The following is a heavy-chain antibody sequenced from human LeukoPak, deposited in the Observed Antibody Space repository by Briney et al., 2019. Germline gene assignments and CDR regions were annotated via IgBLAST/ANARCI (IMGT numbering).Heavy chain of an antibody. CDR2: IYYSGST. CDR1: GGSISSSSYY. V-gene: IGHV4-39*01. CDR3: ASLIAVAGNWYFDL. J-gene: IGHJ2*01. Sequence: PSETLSLTCTVSGGSISSSSYYWGWIRQPPGKGLEWIGGIYYSGSTYYNPSLKSRVTISVDTSKNQFSLKLSSVTAADTAVYYCASLIAVAGNWYFDLWGRGTLVTVSS. D-gene: IGHD6-19*01.